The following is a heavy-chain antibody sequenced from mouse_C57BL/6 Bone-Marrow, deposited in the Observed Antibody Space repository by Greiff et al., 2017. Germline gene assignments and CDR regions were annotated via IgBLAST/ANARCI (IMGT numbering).Heavy chain of an antibody. CDR1: GFSLSTSGMG. V-gene: IGHV8-12*01. Sequence: QVTLKECGPGILQSSQTLSLTCSFSGFSLSTSGMGVSWIRQPSGKGLEWLAHIYWDDDKRYNPSLKSRRTNSKDTTRNQVFLKITSVDTADTATYYCARRAWGGNYPYYAMDYWGQGTSVTVSS. CDR2: IYWDDDK. CDR3: ARRAWGGNYPYYAMDY. D-gene: IGHD2-1*01. J-gene: IGHJ4*01.